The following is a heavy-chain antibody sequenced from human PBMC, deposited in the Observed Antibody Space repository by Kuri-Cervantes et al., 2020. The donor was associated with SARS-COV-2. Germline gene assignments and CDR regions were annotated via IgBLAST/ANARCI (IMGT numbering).Heavy chain of an antibody. Sequence: GESLKISCAASGFTFSSYAMSWVRQAPGKGLEWVSGINWNGGSTGYADSVKGRFTISRDNAKNSLYLRMNSLRAEDTALYYCARGGYSSGWFAYYFDYWGQGTLVTVSS. D-gene: IGHD6-19*01. J-gene: IGHJ4*02. CDR3: ARGGYSSGWFAYYFDY. CDR1: GFTFSSYA. CDR2: INWNGGST. V-gene: IGHV3-20*04.